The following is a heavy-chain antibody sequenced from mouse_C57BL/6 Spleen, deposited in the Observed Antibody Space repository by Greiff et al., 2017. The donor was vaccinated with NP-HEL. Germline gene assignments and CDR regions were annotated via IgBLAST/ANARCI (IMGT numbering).Heavy chain of an antibody. V-gene: IGHV5-6*02. CDR2: ISSGGSYT. Sequence: DVKLVESGGDLVKPGGSLKLSCAASGFTFSSYGMSWVRQTPDKRLEWVATISSGGSYTYYPDSVKGRFTISRDNAKNTLYLQMSSLKSEDTAMYYCARHGSSPYYFDYWGQGTTLTVSS. CDR3: ARHGSSPYYFDY. J-gene: IGHJ2*01. D-gene: IGHD1-1*01. CDR1: GFTFSSYG.